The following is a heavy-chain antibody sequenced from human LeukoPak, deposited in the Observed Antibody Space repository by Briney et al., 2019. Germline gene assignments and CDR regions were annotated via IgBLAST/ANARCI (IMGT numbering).Heavy chain of an antibody. CDR3: SRSKDIVVVPAALRYYYYYYMDV. D-gene: IGHD2-2*01. V-gene: IGHV1-24*01. CDR2: FDPEDGET. CDR1: GYTLTELS. Sequence: ASVKVSCKVSGYTLTELSMHWVRQAPGKGREWIGGFDPEDGETIYAQKFQDRVTITADKSTSTAYMELSSLRSEDTAVYYCSRSKDIVVVPAALRYYYYYYMDVWGKGTTVTVSS. J-gene: IGHJ6*03.